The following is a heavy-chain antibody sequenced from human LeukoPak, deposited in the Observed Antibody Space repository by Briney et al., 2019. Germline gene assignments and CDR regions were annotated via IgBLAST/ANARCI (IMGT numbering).Heavy chain of an antibody. V-gene: IGHV1-2*02. CDR2: INRNSGAT. CDR3: ARDPTRRDLSVY. D-gene: IGHD5/OR15-5a*01. J-gene: IGHJ4*02. CDR1: GYTFTGYY. Sequence: GASVKVSCKASGYTFTGYYVHWVRQAPGQGLEWMGWINRNSGATNYAQKFQGRVTMTRDTSISTASMELSSLKPDDTAVYYCARDPTRRDLSVYWGQGSLVTVSS.